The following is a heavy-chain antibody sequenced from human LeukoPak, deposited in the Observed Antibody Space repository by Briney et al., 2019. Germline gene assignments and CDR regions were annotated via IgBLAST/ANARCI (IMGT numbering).Heavy chain of an antibody. Sequence: GASVKVSCKASGYTFTSYYMHWVRQAPGQGLEWMGWINPNSGGTNYAQKFQGRVTMTRDTSISTAYMELSRLRSDDTAVYYCAALMTTVVHTFDYWGQGTLVTVSS. J-gene: IGHJ4*02. D-gene: IGHD4-23*01. CDR3: AALMTTVVHTFDY. CDR2: INPNSGGT. CDR1: GYTFTSYY. V-gene: IGHV1-2*02.